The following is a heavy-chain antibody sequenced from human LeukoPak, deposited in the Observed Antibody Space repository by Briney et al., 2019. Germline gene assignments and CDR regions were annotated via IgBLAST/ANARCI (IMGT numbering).Heavy chain of an antibody. D-gene: IGHD5-12*01. Sequence: TGGSLRLSCAASGFTFSNNAMSWVRQAPGKGLEWVSSISPNGAGTYYGDSVKGRFTISRDNSKSTLYLQMNSLRAEDTAVYYCAREYSGVFDYWGQGALVTVSS. V-gene: IGHV3-23*02. J-gene: IGHJ4*02. CDR2: ISPNGAGT. CDR3: AREYSGVFDY. CDR1: GFTFSNNA.